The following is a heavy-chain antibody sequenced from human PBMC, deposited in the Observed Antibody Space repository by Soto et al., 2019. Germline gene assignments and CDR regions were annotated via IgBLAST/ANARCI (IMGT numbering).Heavy chain of an antibody. D-gene: IGHD3-10*01. CDR2: TYYRSKWYF. CDR1: GDSVSSNRAG. V-gene: IGHV6-1*01. J-gene: IGHJ4*02. Sequence: SQTLSLTCDISGDSVSSNRAGWSWIRQSPSRGLEWLGRTYYRSKWYFDYAVSVKSRIAINPDTSKNQFSLQLNSVTPEDTAVYYCARWGVVRGTSHYYFDHWGQGTLVTVSS. CDR3: ARWGVVRGTSHYYFDH.